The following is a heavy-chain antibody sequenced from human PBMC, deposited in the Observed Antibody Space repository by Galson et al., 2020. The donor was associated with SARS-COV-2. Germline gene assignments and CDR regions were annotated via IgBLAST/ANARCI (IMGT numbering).Heavy chain of an antibody. CDR1: GFTFSSYD. D-gene: IGHD6-19*01. J-gene: IGHJ4*02. Sequence: GGSLRLSCAASGFTFSSYDMHWVRQAPGKGLEWVAVISYDGNNKYYADSVKGRFTISRDNPKNTLYVQMNNLRPEDTAVYYCARDTAIYTTGWSLDYWGQGALVTVSS. CDR2: ISYDGNNK. CDR3: ARDTAIYTTGWSLDY. V-gene: IGHV3-30-3*01.